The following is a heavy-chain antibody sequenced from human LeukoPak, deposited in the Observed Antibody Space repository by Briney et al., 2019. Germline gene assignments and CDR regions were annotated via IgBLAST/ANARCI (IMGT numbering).Heavy chain of an antibody. V-gene: IGHV3-7*01. CDR1: GFTFSSYW. CDR3: ASSGAAAGTDRYYYYYMDV. Sequence: PGGSLRLSCAASGFTFSSYWMSWVRQAPGKGLEWVANIKQDGSEKYYVDSVKGRFTISRDNAKNSLYLQMNSLRAEDTAVYYCASSGAAAGTDRYYYYYMDVWGKGTTVTVSS. J-gene: IGHJ6*03. D-gene: IGHD6-13*01. CDR2: IKQDGSEK.